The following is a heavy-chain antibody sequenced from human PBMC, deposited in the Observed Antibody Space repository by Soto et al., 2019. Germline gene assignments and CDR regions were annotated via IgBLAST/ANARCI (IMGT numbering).Heavy chain of an antibody. J-gene: IGHJ6*02. CDR1: GFTFSSYA. D-gene: IGHD4-17*01. Sequence: PGGSLRLSCAASGFTFSSYAMSWVRQAPGKGLEWVSAISGSGGSTYYADSVKGRFTISRDNSKNTLYLQMNSLRAEDTAVYYCANSPGGDYDLGRYYYYYGMDVWGQGTTVTVSS. V-gene: IGHV3-23*01. CDR3: ANSPGGDYDLGRYYYYYGMDV. CDR2: ISGSGGST.